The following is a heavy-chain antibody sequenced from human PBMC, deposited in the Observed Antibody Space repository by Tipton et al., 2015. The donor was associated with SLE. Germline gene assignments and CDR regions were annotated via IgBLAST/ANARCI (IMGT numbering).Heavy chain of an antibody. D-gene: IGHD1-26*01. CDR2: ISSSGSTI. J-gene: IGHJ4*02. V-gene: IGHV3-11*04. CDR3: ARVAGGSPTSVDS. CDR1: GFTFSDYY. Sequence: SLRLSCAASGFTFSDYYMSWIRQAPGKGLEWGSYISSSGSTIYYAYSVKGRFTISSDKAKNSVYLQMNSLTAEDTAVYYCARVAGGSPTSVDSGGQGTLVTVSS.